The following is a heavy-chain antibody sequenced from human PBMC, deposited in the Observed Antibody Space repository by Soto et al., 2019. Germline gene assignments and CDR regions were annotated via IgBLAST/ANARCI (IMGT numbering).Heavy chain of an antibody. V-gene: IGHV1-3*01. CDR3: ARDPATSKKGLFDY. J-gene: IGHJ4*02. Sequence: ASVKVSDKASGYTFTCYAMHWVRQAPGQRLEWMGWINAGNGNTKYSQKFQGRVTITRDTSASTAYMELSSLRSEDTAVYYCARDPATSKKGLFDYWGQGTLVTVSS. CDR1: GYTFTCYA. CDR2: INAGNGNT.